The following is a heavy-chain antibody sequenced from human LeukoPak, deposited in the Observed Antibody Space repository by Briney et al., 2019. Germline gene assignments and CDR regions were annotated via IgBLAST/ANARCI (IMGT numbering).Heavy chain of an antibody. CDR3: ARGAGWYNY. Sequence: PSETLSLTCNVSGDSITSDHWSWLRQPPGEGLEWIGYIFYSGSTYYNPSLKSRVTISVDTSKKEFSLKLSSVTAADTAVYYCARGAGWYNYWGQGILVTVSS. CDR1: GDSITSDH. J-gene: IGHJ4*02. V-gene: IGHV4-59*01. CDR2: IFYSGST. D-gene: IGHD6-19*01.